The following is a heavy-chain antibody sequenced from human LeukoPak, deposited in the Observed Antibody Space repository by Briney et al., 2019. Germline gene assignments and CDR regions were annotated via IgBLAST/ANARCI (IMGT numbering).Heavy chain of an antibody. D-gene: IGHD4-11*01. V-gene: IGHV4-4*07. J-gene: IGHJ6*02. CDR1: GGSFSGYY. CDR3: ARDLSNYDIYYYYYGMDV. CDR2: IYTSGST. Sequence: SETLSLTCAVYGGSFSGYYWSWIRQPPGKGLEWIGRIYTSGSTNYNPSLKSRVTMSVDTSKNQFSLKLSSVTAADTAVYYCARDLSNYDIYYYYYGMDVWGQGTTVTVSS.